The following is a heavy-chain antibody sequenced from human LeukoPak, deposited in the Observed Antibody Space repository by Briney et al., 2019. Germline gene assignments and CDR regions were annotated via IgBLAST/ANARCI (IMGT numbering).Heavy chain of an antibody. V-gene: IGHV4-59*11. CDR3: ARRSGVLDSRDSRYYFDH. CDR1: GGSISSHY. J-gene: IGHJ4*02. CDR2: IYYSGST. D-gene: IGHD3-22*01. Sequence: NPSETLSLTCIVSGGSISSHYWSWIRQTPGKGLEYIGYIYYSGSTDYNPSLRSRVTISLDTSKNQFSLHLSSVTAADTAVYYCARRSGVLDSRDSRYYFDHWGQGTLVTVSS.